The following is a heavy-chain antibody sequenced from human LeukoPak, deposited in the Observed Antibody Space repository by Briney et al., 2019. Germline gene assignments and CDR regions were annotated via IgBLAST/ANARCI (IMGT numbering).Heavy chain of an antibody. Sequence: SETLSLTCSVSGGSISSYYWSWIRQPAGKGLEWIGRIYTSGSTNYNPSLKSRVTMSVDTSKNQFSLKLSSVTAADTAVYYCGRDSCSSTSCPNWFDPWGQGTLVTVSS. CDR2: IYTSGST. J-gene: IGHJ5*02. CDR3: GRDSCSSTSCPNWFDP. V-gene: IGHV4-4*07. CDR1: GGSISSYY. D-gene: IGHD2-2*01.